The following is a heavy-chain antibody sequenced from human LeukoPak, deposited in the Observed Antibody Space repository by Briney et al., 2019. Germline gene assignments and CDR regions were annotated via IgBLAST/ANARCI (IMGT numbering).Heavy chain of an antibody. CDR1: GFTFSSYG. Sequence: GGSLRLSCAASGFTFSSYGMHWVRQAPGKGLEWVAVISYDGSNKYYADSVKGRFTISRDNSKNTLYLQMNSLRAEDTAVYYCAKEEETSGDYFDYWGQGTLVTVSS. J-gene: IGHJ4*02. CDR2: ISYDGSNK. D-gene: IGHD2-2*01. CDR3: AKEEETSGDYFDY. V-gene: IGHV3-30*18.